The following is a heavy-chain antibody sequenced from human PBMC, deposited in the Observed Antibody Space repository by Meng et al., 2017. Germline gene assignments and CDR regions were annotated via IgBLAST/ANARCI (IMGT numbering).Heavy chain of an antibody. V-gene: IGHV4-34*01. CDR2: INHSGST. Sequence: SETLSLTCAVYGGSFSGYYWSWIRQPPGKGLEWIGEINHSGSTNYNPSLKSRVTISVDTSKNQFSLKLSSVTAADTAVYYCARASGYYYDSSGYYYDFDYWGQGTLVTVSS. CDR3: ARASGYYYDSSGYYYDFDY. D-gene: IGHD3-22*01. J-gene: IGHJ4*02. CDR1: GGSFSGYY.